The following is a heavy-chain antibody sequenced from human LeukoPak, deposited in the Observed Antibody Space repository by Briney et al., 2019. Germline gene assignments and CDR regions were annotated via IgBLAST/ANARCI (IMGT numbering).Heavy chain of an antibody. J-gene: IGHJ3*02. CDR1: GGSISSYY. V-gene: IGHV4-59*12. CDR2: IFYSGST. D-gene: IGHD3-9*01. Sequence: SETLSLTCTVSGGSISSYYWGWVRQPPGKALEWIGNIFYSGSTYYSPSLKSRVTISLDTSRNQFSLKLNSVTAADTAVYYCAKSTGYGLIGIWGQGTMVTVSS. CDR3: AKSTGYGLIGI.